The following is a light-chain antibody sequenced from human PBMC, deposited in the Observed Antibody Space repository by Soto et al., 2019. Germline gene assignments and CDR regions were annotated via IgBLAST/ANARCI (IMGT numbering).Light chain of an antibody. V-gene: IGLV2-14*01. CDR3: SSYTSSSTPYV. Sequence: QSVLTQPASVSGSPGQSITISCTGTSSDFGGYNYVSWYQQHPVKAPKLMIYDVTNRPSGVSDRLSGSKSGNTASLTISGLQAEDEADYYCSSYTSSSTPYVFGTGTKVTVL. CDR2: DVT. CDR1: SSDFGGYNY. J-gene: IGLJ1*01.